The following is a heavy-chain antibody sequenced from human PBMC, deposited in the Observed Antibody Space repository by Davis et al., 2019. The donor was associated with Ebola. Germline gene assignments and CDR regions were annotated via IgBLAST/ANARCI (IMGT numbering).Heavy chain of an antibody. CDR3: ARARYYDSSGYYSGMDV. CDR1: GYTFTSYA. CDR2: INAGNGNT. J-gene: IGHJ6*04. Sequence: ASVKVSCKASGYTFTSYAMHWVRQAPGQRLEWMGWINAGNGNTKYSQKLQGRVTMTTDTSTSTAYMELRSLRSDDTAVYYCARARYYDSSGYYSGMDVWGKGTTVTVSS. D-gene: IGHD3-22*01. V-gene: IGHV1-3*01.